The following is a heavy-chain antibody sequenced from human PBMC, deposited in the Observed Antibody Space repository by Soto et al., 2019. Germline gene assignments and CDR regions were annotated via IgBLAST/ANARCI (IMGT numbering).Heavy chain of an antibody. CDR3: ARGEFRYNWFDP. D-gene: IGHD3-10*01. V-gene: IGHV4-34*01. J-gene: IGHJ5*02. CDR2: INHSGST. CDR1: GGSFSGYY. Sequence: PSETLSLTCAVYGGSFSGYYWSWIRQPPGKGLEWIGEINHSGSTNYNPSLKSRVTISVDTSKNQFSLKLSSVTAADTAVYYCARGEFRYNWFDPWGQGTLVTVSS.